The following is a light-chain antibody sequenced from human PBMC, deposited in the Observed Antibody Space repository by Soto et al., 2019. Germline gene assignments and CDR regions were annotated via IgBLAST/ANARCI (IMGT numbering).Light chain of an antibody. CDR3: SSFASSATLV. CDR2: EVS. CDR1: SSDIGYHNR. Sequence: QSALTQPPSGSGSPGQSVTISCTGTSSDIGYHNRVSWYQQPPGTAPKIMIYEVSTRYSGVPDRFSGSKSGNTASLTISVLQAEDEADYYCSSFASSATLVFGGGTKLTVL. V-gene: IGLV2-18*02. J-gene: IGLJ3*02.